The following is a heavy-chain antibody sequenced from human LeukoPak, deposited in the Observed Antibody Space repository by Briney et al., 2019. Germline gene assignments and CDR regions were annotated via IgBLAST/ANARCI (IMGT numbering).Heavy chain of an antibody. D-gene: IGHD6-13*01. CDR2: INSDGSST. CDR1: GFSFSSYW. V-gene: IGHV3-74*01. CDR3: ARTPYSSSWTLGY. J-gene: IGHJ4*02. Sequence: PGGSPRLSCAASGFSFSSYWMHWVRQAPGKGLVWVSRINSDGSSTSYADSVKGRFTISRDNAKNTLYLQMNSLRAEDTAVYYCARTPYSSSWTLGYWGQGTLVTVSS.